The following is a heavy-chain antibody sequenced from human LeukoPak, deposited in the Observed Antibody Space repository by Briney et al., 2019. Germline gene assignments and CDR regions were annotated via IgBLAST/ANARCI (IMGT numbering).Heavy chain of an antibody. CDR3: VKDRVGTWEPIDY. J-gene: IGHJ4*02. D-gene: IGHD1-26*01. V-gene: IGHV3-23*01. Sequence: GGSLRLSCAASGLTFSYYAMTWVRQAPGKGLEWVSAISGSGDTTYYAESVRGRFTISRDISKNTLYLQMNSLRVEDTAVYYCVKDRVGTWEPIDYWGQGTLVTVSS. CDR2: ISGSGDTT. CDR1: GLTFSYYA.